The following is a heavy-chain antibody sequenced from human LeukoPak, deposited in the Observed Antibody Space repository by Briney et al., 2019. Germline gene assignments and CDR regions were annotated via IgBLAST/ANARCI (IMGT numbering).Heavy chain of an antibody. V-gene: IGHV3-66*04. D-gene: IGHD3-16*01. CDR2: IYSGGST. J-gene: IGHJ6*02. Sequence: GGSLRLSCAASGFTVSSNYMSWVRQAPGKGLEWVSVIYSGGSTYYADSVKGRFTISRDNSKNTLYLQMNSLRAEDTAVYYCASQGGGRRYYYYGMDVWGQGTTVTVSS. CDR1: GFTVSSNY. CDR3: ASQGGGRRYYYYGMDV.